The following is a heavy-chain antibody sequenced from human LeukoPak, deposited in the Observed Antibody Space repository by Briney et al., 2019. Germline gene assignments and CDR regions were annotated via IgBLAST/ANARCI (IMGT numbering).Heavy chain of an antibody. V-gene: IGHV3-21*01. J-gene: IGHJ4*02. Sequence: GGSLRLSCAASGFTFSSYSMSWVRQAPGKGLEWVSSISSSSCYIYYADSVKGRFTISRDNATNSLYLQMNSLRAEDTAVYYCAREVRTAMVTCFDYWGQGTLVTVSS. D-gene: IGHD5-18*01. CDR2: ISSSSCYI. CDR3: AREVRTAMVTCFDY. CDR1: GFTFSSYS.